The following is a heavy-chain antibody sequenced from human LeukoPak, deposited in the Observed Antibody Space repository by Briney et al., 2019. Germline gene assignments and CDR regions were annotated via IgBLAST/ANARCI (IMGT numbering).Heavy chain of an antibody. V-gene: IGHV3-7*01. J-gene: IGHJ4*02. CDR3: ARSIAAAESY. CDR2: IKQDGSVR. Sequence: EWVANIKQDGSVRYYVDSVKGRFTISRDNAKNTLFLQMNSLRVEDTAVYYCARSIAAAESYWGQGTLVTVSS. D-gene: IGHD6-13*01.